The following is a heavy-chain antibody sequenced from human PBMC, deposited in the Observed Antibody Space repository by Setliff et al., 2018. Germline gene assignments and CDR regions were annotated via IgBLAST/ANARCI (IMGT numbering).Heavy chain of an antibody. CDR3: ARDRAYNWNDQWTFDS. D-gene: IGHD1-20*01. V-gene: IGHV4-61*02. Sequence: KTSETLSLTCTVSGGSISSGSYYWSWIRQPAGKGLEWIGRIYTSGSTNYNPSLKSRVPISVDTSKNQFSRKLSSVTAADTAGYYCARDRAYNWNDQWTFDSWGQGTLVTVSA. J-gene: IGHJ4*02. CDR2: IYTSGST. CDR1: GGSISSGSYY.